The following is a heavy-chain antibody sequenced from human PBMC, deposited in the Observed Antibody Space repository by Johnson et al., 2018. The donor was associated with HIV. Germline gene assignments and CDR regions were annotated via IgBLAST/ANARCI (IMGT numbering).Heavy chain of an antibody. CDR2: INWNGDST. CDR1: GFTFDDYG. V-gene: IGHV3-20*04. CDR3: ARVSDDYGGNPAAWVAFDV. D-gene: IGHD4-23*01. Sequence: VQLVESGGGVVRPGGSLRLACAATGFTFDDYGMSWVRQGPGKGLEWVSGINWNGDSTGYADSVKGRFTISRDNAKNSLYLQMNNLRAEDTALYYCARVSDDYGGNPAAWVAFDVWGQGTMVTVSS. J-gene: IGHJ3*01.